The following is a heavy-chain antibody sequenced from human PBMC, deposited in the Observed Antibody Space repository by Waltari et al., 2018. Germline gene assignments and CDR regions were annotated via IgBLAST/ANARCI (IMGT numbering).Heavy chain of an antibody. D-gene: IGHD6-19*01. V-gene: IGHV4-4*07. J-gene: IGHJ4*02. CDR3: ARRLGLGSKPGGAFDY. CDR1: GGSISSYY. Sequence: QVQLQESGPGLVKPSETLSLTCTVSGGSISSYYWGWIRQPAGKGLEWIGRIYHSGRTYYNPSLKSRVTISVDTSKNQFSLKLSSVTAADTAVYYCARRLGLGSKPGGAFDYWGQGTLVTVSS. CDR2: IYHSGRT.